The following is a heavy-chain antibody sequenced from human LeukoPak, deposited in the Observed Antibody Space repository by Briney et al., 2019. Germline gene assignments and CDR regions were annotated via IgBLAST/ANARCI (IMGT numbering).Heavy chain of an antibody. CDR2: IYYSGST. Sequence: SETLSLTCTVSGGSISSYDWSWIRQPPGKGLEWIGYIYYSGSTNYNPSLKSRVTISLDMSKNQFSLKLSSVTAADTAVYYCAGEGLKDCSSTSCRHLAYYYYMDVWGKGTTVTISS. V-gene: IGHV4-59*01. CDR3: AGEGLKDCSSTSCRHLAYYYYMDV. CDR1: GGSISSYD. J-gene: IGHJ6*03. D-gene: IGHD2-2*01.